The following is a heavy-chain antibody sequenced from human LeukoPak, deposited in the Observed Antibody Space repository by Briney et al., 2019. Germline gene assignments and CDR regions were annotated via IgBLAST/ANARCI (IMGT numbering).Heavy chain of an antibody. D-gene: IGHD2-15*01. CDR3: ARHQYCSGGSCYSSASDY. J-gene: IGHJ4*02. Sequence: ASETLSLTCTVSGGSISSSSYYWGWIRQPPGKGLEWIGSIYYSGSTYYNPSLKSRITISVDTSKNQSSLKLSSVTAADTAVYYCARHQYCSGGSCYSSASDYWGQGTLVTVSS. CDR1: GGSISSSSYY. CDR2: IYYSGST. V-gene: IGHV4-39*01.